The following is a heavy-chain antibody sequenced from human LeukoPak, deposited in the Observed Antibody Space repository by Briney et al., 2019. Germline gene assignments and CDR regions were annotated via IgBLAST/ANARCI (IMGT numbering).Heavy chain of an antibody. CDR1: GGSISSYY. V-gene: IGHV4-59*01. Sequence: PSETLSLTCTVSGGSISSYYWSWIRQPPGKGLEWIGYIYYSGSTNYNPSLKSRVTISVDTSKNQFSLKLSSVTAADTAVYYCAVNPVNTTEYFQHWGQGTLVTVSS. CDR2: IYYSGST. CDR3: AVNPVNTTEYFQH. D-gene: IGHD4-17*01. J-gene: IGHJ1*01.